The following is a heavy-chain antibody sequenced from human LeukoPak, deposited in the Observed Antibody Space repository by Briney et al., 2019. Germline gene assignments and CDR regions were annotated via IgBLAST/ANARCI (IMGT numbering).Heavy chain of an antibody. CDR3: ARSGGILTGYFLLSR. V-gene: IGHV3-11*01. J-gene: IGHJ4*02. D-gene: IGHD3-9*01. Sequence: NPGGSLRLSCAASGFTFSDYYMSWILQAPGKGLEWVSCISSSGSTIYYADSVKGRFTISRDNAKNSLYLQMNSLRAEDTAVYYCARSGGILTGYFLLSRWGQGTLVTVSS. CDR2: ISSSGSTI. CDR1: GFTFSDYY.